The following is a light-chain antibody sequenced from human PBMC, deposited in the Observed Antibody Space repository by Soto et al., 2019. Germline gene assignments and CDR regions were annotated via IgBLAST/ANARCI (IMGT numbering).Light chain of an antibody. CDR1: QSINTY. V-gene: IGKV3-11*01. CDR3: QQRSNWPLT. J-gene: IGKJ4*01. CDR2: DAS. Sequence: EVVLTQSPATLSSSPGESVTLSCRASQSINTYLAWYQQKPGQAPRLLIYDASYRAAGIPSRFSGSGSGTDFTLTISSLEPADFAIYHCQQRSNWPLTFCGGTKVEI.